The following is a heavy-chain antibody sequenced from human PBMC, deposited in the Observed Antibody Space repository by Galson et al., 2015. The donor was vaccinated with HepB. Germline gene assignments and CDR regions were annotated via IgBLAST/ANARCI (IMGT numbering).Heavy chain of an antibody. J-gene: IGHJ6*02. CDR3: ARVSSTSGFSMDV. CDR1: GGSISQYY. Sequence: QVQLQESGPGLVKPSETLYLTCTVSGGSISQYYWTWIRQPPGRGLEWIGYIYYSGSTNCNPSLKSRVAISVDTSKKQFSLNLSSVTGADTAIYYCARVSSTSGFSMDVWGHGTTVTVSS. CDR2: IYYSGST. V-gene: IGHV4-59*01. D-gene: IGHD2-2*01.